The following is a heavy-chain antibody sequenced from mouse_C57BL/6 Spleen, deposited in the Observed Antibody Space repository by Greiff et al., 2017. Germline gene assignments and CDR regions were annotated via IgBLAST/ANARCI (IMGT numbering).Heavy chain of an antibody. CDR3: ARPPYGTNWYFDV. Sequence: VMLVESGPGLVQPSQSLSITCTVSGFSLTSYGVHWVRQSPGKGLEWLGVIWSGGSTDYNAAFISRLSISKDNSKSQVFFKMNSLQADDTAIYYCARPPYGTNWYFDVWGTGTTVTVSS. J-gene: IGHJ1*03. CDR2: IWSGGST. D-gene: IGHD2-1*01. V-gene: IGHV2-2*01. CDR1: GFSLTSYG.